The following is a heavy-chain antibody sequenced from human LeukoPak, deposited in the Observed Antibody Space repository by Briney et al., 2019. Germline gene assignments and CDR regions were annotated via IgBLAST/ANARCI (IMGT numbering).Heavy chain of an antibody. V-gene: IGHV4-39*07. J-gene: IGHJ6*03. CDR2: IYYSGST. CDR1: GGSSSSSSYY. Sequence: TSETLSLTCTVSGGSSSSSSYYWGWIRQPPGKGLEWIGSIYYSGSTYYNPSLKSRVTISVDTSKNQFSLKLSSVTAADTAVYYCARVPHYHYYNMDVWGKGTTVTISS. CDR3: ARVPHYHYYNMDV.